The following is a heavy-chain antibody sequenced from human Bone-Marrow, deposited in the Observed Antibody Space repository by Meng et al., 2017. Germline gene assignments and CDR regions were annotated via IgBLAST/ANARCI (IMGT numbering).Heavy chain of an antibody. CDR1: GYTFTGYY. CDR3: ARIPLWFGEWEGGY. J-gene: IGHJ4*02. CDR2: INPNSGGT. Sequence: ASVKVSCKASGYTFTGYYMHWVRQAPGQGLEWMGWINPNSGGTNYAQKFQGRVTMTRDTSISTAYMELSRLRSDDTAVYYCARIPLWFGEWEGGYWGKGTLVTVSS. V-gene: IGHV1-2*02. D-gene: IGHD3-10*01.